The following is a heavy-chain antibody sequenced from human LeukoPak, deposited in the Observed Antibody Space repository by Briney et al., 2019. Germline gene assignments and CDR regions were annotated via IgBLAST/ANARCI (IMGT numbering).Heavy chain of an antibody. CDR2: MNPNSGNT. Sequence: GASVKVSCKASGYTFTSYDINWVRQATGQGLEWMGWMNPNSGNTGYAQKFQGRVTITRNTSISTAYMELSSPRSEDTAVYYCAIVNDFWSGYPSSYWGQGTLVTVSS. D-gene: IGHD3-3*01. J-gene: IGHJ4*02. CDR3: AIVNDFWSGYPSSY. V-gene: IGHV1-8*03. CDR1: GYTFTSYD.